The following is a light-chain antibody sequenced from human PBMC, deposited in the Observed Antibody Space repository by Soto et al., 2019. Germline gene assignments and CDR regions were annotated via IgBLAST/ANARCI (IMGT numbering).Light chain of an antibody. CDR2: GAS. CDR3: QQYNNWPPWT. Sequence: EIVMTQYPAPLSVSPGERATLSCRASQSVSSNLAWYQQKPGQAPRLLIYGASTRATGIPARFSGSGSGTEFTLTISSLQSEDFAVYYCQQYNNWPPWTFGQGTKVDIK. J-gene: IGKJ1*01. V-gene: IGKV3-15*01. CDR1: QSVSSN.